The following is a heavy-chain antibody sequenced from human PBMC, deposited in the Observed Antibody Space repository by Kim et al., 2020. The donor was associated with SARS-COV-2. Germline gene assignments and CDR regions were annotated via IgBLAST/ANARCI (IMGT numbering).Heavy chain of an antibody. D-gene: IGHD2-21*01. CDR3: ARSEAYSFGP. Sequence: GGSLRLSCAASGFTFSNYWMTWVRQAPGKGLEWVANIKHDGSVKQYVDSVKGRFTISRDNAKNSLYLQMNSLRAEDTALYYCARSEAYSFGPWGLGTLVTVSS. CDR2: IKHDGSVK. J-gene: IGHJ5*02. CDR1: GFTFSNYW. V-gene: IGHV3-7*03.